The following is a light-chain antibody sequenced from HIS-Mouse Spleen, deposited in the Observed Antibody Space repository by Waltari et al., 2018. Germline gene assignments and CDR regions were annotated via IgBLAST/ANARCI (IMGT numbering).Light chain of an antibody. CDR1: ALPKKY. CDR2: EDS. CDR3: YSTDSSGNHRV. Sequence: SYELTQPPSVSVSPGQTARITCSGDALPKKYAYWYQQKSGQAPVLVIYEDSKRPSGIPERVSGSSSGTMATLTISGAQVEDEADYYCYSTDSSGNHRVFGGGTKLTAL. V-gene: IGLV3-10*01. J-gene: IGLJ2*01.